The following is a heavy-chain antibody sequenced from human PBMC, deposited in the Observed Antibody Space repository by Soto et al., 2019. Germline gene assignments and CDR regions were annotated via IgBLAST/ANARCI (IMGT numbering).Heavy chain of an antibody. CDR3: ARSNPVKGAYYYYGMDV. J-gene: IGHJ6*02. Sequence: SLKISCKCSGYSFTSYWIGWVRQMPGKCLEWVGIIYPGDSDTRYSPSFQGQVTISADKSISTAYLQWSSLKASDTAMYYCARSNPVKGAYYYYGMDVWGQGTKVTV. CDR1: GYSFTSYW. V-gene: IGHV5-51*01. CDR2: IYPGDSDT.